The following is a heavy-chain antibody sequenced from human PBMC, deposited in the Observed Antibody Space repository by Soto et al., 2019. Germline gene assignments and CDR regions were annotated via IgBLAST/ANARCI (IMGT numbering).Heavy chain of an antibody. D-gene: IGHD2-21*01. CDR1: GDSLSRMNW. CDR3: VRDMQLWRLDS. J-gene: IGHJ4*02. V-gene: IGHV4-4*02. CDR2: TSESGGT. Sequence: SETLSLTCAVSGDSLSRMNWWSWVRQPPGEGLEWIGETSESGGTKYSPSLRSRVTISVDKSNNHLSLKLSSVTAADTAVYYCVRDMQLWRLDSWGQGTLVTVSS.